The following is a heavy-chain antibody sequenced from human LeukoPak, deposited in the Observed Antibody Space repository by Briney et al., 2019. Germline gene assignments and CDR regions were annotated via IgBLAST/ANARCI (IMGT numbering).Heavy chain of an antibody. V-gene: IGHV1-2*02. CDR3: ARGKPPSQRVLGPTD. CDR1: GYTFTGYY. CDR2: INPNSGGT. J-gene: IGHJ4*02. Sequence: GASVKVSCKASGYTFTGYYMHWVRQAPGQGLEWMGWINPNSGGTNYAQKFQGRVTMTRDTSISTAYMELSRLRSDDTAFCYCARGKPPSQRVLGPTDWGQGTLVTVSS. D-gene: IGHD2-8*01.